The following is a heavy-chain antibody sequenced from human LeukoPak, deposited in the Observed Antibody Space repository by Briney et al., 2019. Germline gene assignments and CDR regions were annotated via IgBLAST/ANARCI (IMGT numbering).Heavy chain of an antibody. CDR1: GGTFSSYD. CDR3: ARVVGSGSYSDY. CDR2: IIPIFGTA. D-gene: IGHD3-10*01. V-gene: IGHV1-69*05. Sequence: GASVKVSCKASGGTFSSYDISWVLQAPGQGLEWMGRIIPIFGTANYAQKFQGRVTITTDESTSTAYMELSSLRSEDTAVYYCARVVGSGSYSDYWGQGTLVTVSS. J-gene: IGHJ4*02.